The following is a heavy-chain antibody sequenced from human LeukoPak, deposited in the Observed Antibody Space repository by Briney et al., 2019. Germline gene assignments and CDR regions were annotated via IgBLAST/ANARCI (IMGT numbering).Heavy chain of an antibody. CDR1: GFTFSSYA. CDR2: ISGSDGDT. CDR3: AKGRISGDAGLDY. D-gene: IGHD6-13*01. J-gene: IGHJ4*02. Sequence: GGSLRLSCAASGFTFSSYAMSWVRQAPGKGLEWVSSISGSDGDTYYGDSVKGRFTISRDNSKNTLYLQVNSLRAEDTAVFYCAKGRISGDAGLDYWGQGTLVTVSS. V-gene: IGHV3-23*01.